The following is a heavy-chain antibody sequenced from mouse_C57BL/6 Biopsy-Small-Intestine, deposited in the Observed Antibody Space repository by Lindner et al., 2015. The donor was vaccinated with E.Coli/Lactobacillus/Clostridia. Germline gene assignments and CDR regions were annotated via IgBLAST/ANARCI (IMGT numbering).Heavy chain of an antibody. J-gene: IGHJ2*01. D-gene: IGHD4-1*01. V-gene: IGHV14-2*01. CDR2: IDPEDGET. CDR1: GFNIKDYY. CDR3: ARNWLIGY. Sequence: VQLQESGAELVKPGASVKLSCTASGFNIKDYYMHWVKQRTEQGLEWIGRIDPEDGETKYASKFQGKATITADTSSNTAYLQLSSLTSGDTAVYYCARNWLIGYWGQGTTLTVSS.